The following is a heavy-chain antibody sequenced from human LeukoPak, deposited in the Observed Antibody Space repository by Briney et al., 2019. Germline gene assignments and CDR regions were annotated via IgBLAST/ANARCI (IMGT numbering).Heavy chain of an antibody. Sequence: ASVKVSCKASGGTFSSYAISWVRQAPGQGLEWMGGIIPIFGTANYAQKFQGRVTITADESTSTAYMELSSLRAEDTAVYYCARDRSGYLYDGFDVWGQGTMVTVSS. V-gene: IGHV1-69*13. CDR2: IIPIFGTA. J-gene: IGHJ3*01. CDR3: ARDRSGYLYDGFDV. CDR1: GGTFSSYA. D-gene: IGHD3-3*01.